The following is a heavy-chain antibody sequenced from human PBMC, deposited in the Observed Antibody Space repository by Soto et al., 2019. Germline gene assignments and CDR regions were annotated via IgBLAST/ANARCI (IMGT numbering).Heavy chain of an antibody. D-gene: IGHD3-22*01. J-gene: IGHJ4*02. Sequence: TLSLTCTVSGGSISSGGYYLSWIRQHPGKGLEWIGYIYYSGSTYYNPSLKSRVTISVDTSKNQFSLKLSSVTAADTAVYYCAREASYDSSGYYAYWDYWGQGTLVTVSS. V-gene: IGHV4-31*03. CDR2: IYYSGST. CDR3: AREASYDSSGYYAYWDY. CDR1: GGSISSGGYY.